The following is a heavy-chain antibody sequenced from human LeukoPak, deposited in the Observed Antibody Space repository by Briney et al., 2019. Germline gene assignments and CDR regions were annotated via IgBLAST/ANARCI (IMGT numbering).Heavy chain of an antibody. CDR2: IYHSGSA. CDR1: GYSISSGYQ. J-gene: IGHJ5*02. CDR3: ARDPRWLTPDCTSTSCYENYFDP. Sequence: PSETLSLTCAVSGYSISSGYQWAWIRQSPGKGQEWIGSIYHSGSAHYNPSLKSRVTILVETSRNQFSLKLYSVTAADTAVYYCARDPRWLTPDCTSTSCYENYFDPWGQGTLVTVSS. V-gene: IGHV4-38-2*02. D-gene: IGHD2-2*01.